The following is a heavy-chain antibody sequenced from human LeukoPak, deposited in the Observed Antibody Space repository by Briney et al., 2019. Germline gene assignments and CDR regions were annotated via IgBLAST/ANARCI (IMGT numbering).Heavy chain of an antibody. D-gene: IGHD3-10*01. J-gene: IGHJ4*02. CDR1: GYTFTGYY. V-gene: IGHV1-2*02. CDR2: INPNTGGT. CDR3: AKDSDYYGSGSYSLPDY. Sequence: ASVTVSSKASGYTFTGYYMHWVRQAPGEGLEWMGWINPNTGGTSYAQRFQGRVTMTRDTSISTAYMELSRLRSDDTAVYYCAKDSDYYGSGSYSLPDYWGQGTLVTVSS.